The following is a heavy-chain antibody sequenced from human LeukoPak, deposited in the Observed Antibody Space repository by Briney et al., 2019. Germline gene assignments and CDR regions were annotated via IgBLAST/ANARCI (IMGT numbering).Heavy chain of an antibody. D-gene: IGHD3-10*01. CDR1: GDSISGSSYY. J-gene: IGHJ4*02. V-gene: IGHV4-39*01. CDR3: ARHGRRMVRGNYYFDY. Sequence: SETLSLTCSASGDSISGSSYYWGWIRQPPGKGLEWIGSIYYSGSTYYNPSLKSRVTISVDTSKNQFSLKLTSVTAADTAVYYCARHGRRMVRGNYYFDYWGQGTLVTVSS. CDR2: IYYSGST.